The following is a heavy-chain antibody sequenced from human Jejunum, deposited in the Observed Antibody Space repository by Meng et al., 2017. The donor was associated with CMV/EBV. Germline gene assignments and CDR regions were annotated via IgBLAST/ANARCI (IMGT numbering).Heavy chain of an antibody. Sequence: EGHVVESGGGLVPPGGSLRLSCAASGFNFRHYWMHWVRQEPGKGPLWVSRITDDGTTNYADFVQGRFTISRDNAKNTVYLQMNSLRAEDTGIYYCTGLDYWGQGTLVTVSS. CDR1: GFNFRHYW. CDR3: TGLDY. J-gene: IGHJ4*02. CDR2: ITDDGTT. V-gene: IGHV3-74*01.